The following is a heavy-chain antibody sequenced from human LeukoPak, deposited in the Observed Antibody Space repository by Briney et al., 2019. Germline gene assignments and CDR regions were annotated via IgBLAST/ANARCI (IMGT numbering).Heavy chain of an antibody. V-gene: IGHV6-1*01. CDR1: GDSVSSNSAA. CDR3: ARAGGVVNYIDY. CDR2: TYYRSKWYN. D-gene: IGHD3-22*01. J-gene: IGHJ4*02. Sequence: SQTLSLTCAISGDSVSSNSAAWNWIRQSPSRGLEWLGRTYYRSKWYNDYAVSVKSRITINPVTSKNQFSLQLSSVTAADTAVYYCARAGGVVNYIDYWGQGTLVTVSS.